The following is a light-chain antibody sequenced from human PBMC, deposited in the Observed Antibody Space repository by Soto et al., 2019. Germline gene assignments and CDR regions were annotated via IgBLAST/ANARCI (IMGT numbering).Light chain of an antibody. CDR3: SSYTISSTS. CDR2: DVS. Sequence: QSALTQPASVSGSPGQSITISCTGTSSDVGGYNYVSWYQQHPGKAPKLIIYDVSNRPSGVSDRFSGFKSGDTASLTISGLQAEDEAHYYCSSYTISSTSFGIRTKLTVL. J-gene: IGLJ1*01. V-gene: IGLV2-14*03. CDR1: SSDVGGYNY.